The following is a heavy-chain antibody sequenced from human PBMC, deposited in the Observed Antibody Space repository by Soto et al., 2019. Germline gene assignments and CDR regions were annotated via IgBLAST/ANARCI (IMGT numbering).Heavy chain of an antibody. J-gene: IGHJ6*02. CDR1: GYSFSNFY. CDR3: ARGAVVVPNGLIAGMDV. D-gene: IGHD2-21*01. Sequence: ASVKVSCKLSGYSFSNFYVHWVRQAPGQGLEWMGIIDPSSGSTSYTQKFQERVTMTRDTSMSTVYMELSRLRSEDTAVYYCARGAVVVPNGLIAGMDVWGLGTTVTVSS. V-gene: IGHV1-46*01. CDR2: IDPSSGST.